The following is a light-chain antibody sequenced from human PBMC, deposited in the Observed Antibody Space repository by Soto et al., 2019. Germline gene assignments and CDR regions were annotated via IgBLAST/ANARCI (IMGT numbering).Light chain of an antibody. J-gene: IGKJ1*01. CDR2: KAS. Sequence: DIQMTQSPPTLSASAGDRVTITCRASESISSWLAWYQQKPGKAPKLLMYKASSLESGVPSRFSGSGSGTEFTLTISSLQPDDFATYYCQQYNSYSSTFGQGTKVDIK. CDR1: ESISSW. V-gene: IGKV1-5*03. CDR3: QQYNSYSST.